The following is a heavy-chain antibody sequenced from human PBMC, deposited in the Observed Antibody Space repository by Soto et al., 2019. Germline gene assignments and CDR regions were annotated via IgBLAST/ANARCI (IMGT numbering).Heavy chain of an antibody. Sequence: GESLKISCKGSGYSFTSYWIGWVRQMPGKGLEWMGIIYPGDSDTRYSPSFQGQVTISADKSISTAYLQMNSLRAEDTAQYYCAKGSRGYTAYYFDYWGQGTRVTVS. CDR1: GYSFTSYW. CDR3: AKGSRGYTAYYFDY. J-gene: IGHJ4*02. V-gene: IGHV5-51*01. D-gene: IGHD5-18*01. CDR2: IYPGDSDT.